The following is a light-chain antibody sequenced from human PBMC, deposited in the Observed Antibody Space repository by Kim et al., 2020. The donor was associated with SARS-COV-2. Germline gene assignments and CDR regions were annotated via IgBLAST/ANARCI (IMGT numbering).Light chain of an antibody. Sequence: NFMLTQPHSVSESPGKTVTISCTPSSGSIASNYVQWYQQRPGSAPTTVIYEDNQRPSGVPDRFSGSIDSSSNSASLTISGLKTEDEADYYCQSYDSSSWVFGGGTKLTVL. J-gene: IGLJ3*02. V-gene: IGLV6-57*03. CDR1: SGSIASNY. CDR2: EDN. CDR3: QSYDSSSWV.